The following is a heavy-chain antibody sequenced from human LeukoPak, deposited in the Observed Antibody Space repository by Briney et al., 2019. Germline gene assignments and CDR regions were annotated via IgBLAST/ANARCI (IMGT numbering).Heavy chain of an antibody. Sequence: GGSLRLSCAASGFTFSSYGMHWVRQAPGKGLEWVAVISYDGSNKYYADSVKGRFTISRDNSKNTLYLQMNSLRAEDTAVYYCARVCFGWELLGAFDYWGQGTLVTVSS. CDR1: GFTFSSYG. J-gene: IGHJ4*02. CDR2: ISYDGSNK. V-gene: IGHV3-30*03. CDR3: ARVCFGWELLGAFDY. D-gene: IGHD1-26*01.